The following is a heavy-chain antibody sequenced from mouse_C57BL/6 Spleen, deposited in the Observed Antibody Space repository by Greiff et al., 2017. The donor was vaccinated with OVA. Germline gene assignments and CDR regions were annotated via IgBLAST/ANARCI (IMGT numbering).Heavy chain of an antibody. J-gene: IGHJ2*01. CDR3: ASSDYYYGSSY. D-gene: IGHD1-1*01. Sequence: EVQLQQSGPELVKPGASVKIPCKASGYTFTDYNMDWVKQSHGKSLEWLGDFNPNNGGTIYNQKFKGKATLTVDKSSSQAYMELRSLTSEDTAVYYCASSDYYYGSSYGGQGTTLTVSS. V-gene: IGHV1-18*01. CDR1: GYTFTDYN. CDR2: FNPNNGGT.